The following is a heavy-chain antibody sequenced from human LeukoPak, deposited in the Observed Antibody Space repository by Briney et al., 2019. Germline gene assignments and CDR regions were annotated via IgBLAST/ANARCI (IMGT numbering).Heavy chain of an antibody. Sequence: GGSLRLSCAASGFTFDDYGMSLVRQAPGKGLEWVSGINWNGGSTGYADSVKGRFTISRDNAKNSLYLQMNSLRAEDTALYYCARERTSLLWFGELFLLDPWGQGTLVTVSS. V-gene: IGHV3-20*04. CDR2: INWNGGST. D-gene: IGHD3-10*01. J-gene: IGHJ5*02. CDR1: GFTFDDYG. CDR3: ARERTSLLWFGELFLLDP.